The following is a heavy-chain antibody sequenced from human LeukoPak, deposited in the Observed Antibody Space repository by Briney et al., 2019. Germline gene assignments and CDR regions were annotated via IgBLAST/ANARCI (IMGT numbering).Heavy chain of an antibody. CDR3: ARVGDSRGYYYFDY. CDR2: IYIDGPT. V-gene: IGHV3-66*01. D-gene: IGHD3-22*01. Sequence: GGSLRLSCAASGFTFSSYAMSWVRQSPGRGLEWVSTIYIDGPTYYADSVKGRVAISRDNSKNTMYLQTNSLRAEDTAVYYCARVGDSRGYYYFDYWGQGTLVTVSS. CDR1: GFTFSSYA. J-gene: IGHJ4*02.